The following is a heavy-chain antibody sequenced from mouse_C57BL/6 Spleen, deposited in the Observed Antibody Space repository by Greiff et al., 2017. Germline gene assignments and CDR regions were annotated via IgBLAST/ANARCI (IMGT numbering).Heavy chain of an antibody. CDR1: GFNIKDYY. CDR3: ALVLRRYFGF. D-gene: IGHD1-1*01. CDR2: IDPADGAT. J-gene: IGHJ2*01. V-gene: IGHV14-1*01. Sequence: VQLQQSGAELVRPGASVKLSCTASGFNIKDYYMHWVKQRPEQGLEWIGRIDPADGATEYAPKFQGKATLTADKSSNTAYLQLSSLTSEDTAVYYCALVLRRYFGFWGQGTTLTVSS.